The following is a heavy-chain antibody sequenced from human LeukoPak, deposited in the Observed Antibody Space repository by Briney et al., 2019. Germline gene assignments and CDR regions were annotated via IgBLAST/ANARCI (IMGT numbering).Heavy chain of an antibody. Sequence: GASVKVSCKASGGTFSSYAISWVRQAPGQGLEWMGRIIPNLGIANYAQKLQGRVTITADKSTSTAYMELSSLRSEDTAVYYCAREVVEMATIRYWYFDYWGQGTLVTVYS. CDR2: IIPNLGIA. V-gene: IGHV1-69*04. D-gene: IGHD5-24*01. CDR3: AREVVEMATIRYWYFDY. CDR1: GGTFSSYA. J-gene: IGHJ4*02.